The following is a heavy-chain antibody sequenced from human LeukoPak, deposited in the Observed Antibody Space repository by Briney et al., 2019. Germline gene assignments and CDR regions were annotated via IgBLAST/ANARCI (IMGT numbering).Heavy chain of an antibody. CDR2: INWNGGST. CDR3: ARAHLRASAFDI. Sequence: PGGSLKLSCAASGFTFDDYGMSWVRQAPGKGLEWVSGINWNGGSTGYADSVKGRFTISRDNAKNPLYLQMNSLRAEDTALYYCARAHLRASAFDIWGQGTMVTVSS. V-gene: IGHV3-20*04. CDR1: GFTFDDYG. J-gene: IGHJ3*02. D-gene: IGHD4-17*01.